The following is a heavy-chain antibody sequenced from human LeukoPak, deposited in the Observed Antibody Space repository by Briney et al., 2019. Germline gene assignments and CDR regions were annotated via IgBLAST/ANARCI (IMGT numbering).Heavy chain of an antibody. V-gene: IGHV3-23*01. Sequence: PGGSLRLSCAASGFTFSSYAMSWVRQAPGKGLEWVSAISGSGGSTYYADSVKGRFTISRDNSKNTLYLQMNSLRAEDTAVYYCANSDHSFGYNYYGMDVWGQGTTVTVSS. D-gene: IGHD3-3*01. CDR2: ISGSGGST. CDR1: GFTFSSYA. J-gene: IGHJ6*02. CDR3: ANSDHSFGYNYYGMDV.